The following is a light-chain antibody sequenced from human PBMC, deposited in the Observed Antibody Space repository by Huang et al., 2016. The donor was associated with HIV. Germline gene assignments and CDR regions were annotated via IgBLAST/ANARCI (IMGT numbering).Light chain of an antibody. J-gene: IGKJ1*01. CDR2: GAS. CDR1: QSVTSNY. CDR3: QHYGTSRDL. Sequence: EIVLTQSPGTLSLSPGERATLSCRPSQSVTSNYLAWYQQKPGQAPKLLIYGASSGAAGLPDSFSGSGSETEFTLTSSILEPEDFAVYYCQHYGTSRDLFGQGTKVEIK. V-gene: IGKV3-20*01.